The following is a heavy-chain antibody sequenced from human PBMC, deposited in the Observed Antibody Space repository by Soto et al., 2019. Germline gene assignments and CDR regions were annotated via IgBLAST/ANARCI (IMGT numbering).Heavy chain of an antibody. D-gene: IGHD2-21*01. V-gene: IGHV5-10-1*01. CDR3: GSRAVIAVYYYYYGMDV. CDR2: IDPSDSYT. Sequence: PGESLKISCKGSGYSFTSYWISWVRQMPGKGLEWMGRIDPSDSYTNYSPSFQGHVTISADKSISTAYLQWSSLKASDTAMYYWGSRAVIAVYYYYYGMDVWGQGTTVTVSS. J-gene: IGHJ6*02. CDR1: GYSFTSYW.